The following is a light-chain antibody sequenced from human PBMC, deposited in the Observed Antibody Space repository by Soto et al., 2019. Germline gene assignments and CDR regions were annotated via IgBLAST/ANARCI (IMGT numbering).Light chain of an antibody. CDR3: QQYGRT. CDR2: GAS. CDR1: QSVSSSY. Sequence: EIVLTQSPGTLSLSPGERATLSCRASQSVSSSYLAWYQQKPGQATRLLIYGASSRATGIPDRFSGSGSGTAFTLTISRLEPEDFAVYYCQQYGRTFGQGTKVEIK. V-gene: IGKV3-20*01. J-gene: IGKJ1*01.